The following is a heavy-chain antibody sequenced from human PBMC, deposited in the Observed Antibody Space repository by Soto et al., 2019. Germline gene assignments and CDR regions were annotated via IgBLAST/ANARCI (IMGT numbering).Heavy chain of an antibody. CDR3: ARDHVVAATRGTFNPENWFDP. J-gene: IGHJ5*02. D-gene: IGHD2-15*01. CDR2: IYYSGST. V-gene: IGHV4-59*01. Sequence: PSETLSLTCTVSGGSISSYYWSWIRQPPGKGLEWIGYIYYSGSTNYNPSLKSRVTISVDTSKNQFSLKLSSVTAADTAVYYCARDHVVAATRGTFNPENWFDPWGRGTLVTVSS. CDR1: GGSISSYY.